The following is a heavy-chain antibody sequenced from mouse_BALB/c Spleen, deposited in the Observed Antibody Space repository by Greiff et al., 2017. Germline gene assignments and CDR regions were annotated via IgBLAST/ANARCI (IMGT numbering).Heavy chain of an antibody. CDR3: ASPSYGSSPYYSMDY. Sequence: EVMLVESGGGLVQPGGSRKLSCAASGFNFSSFGMHWVRQAPEKGLEWVAYISSGSSTIYYADTVKGRFTISRDNPKNTLFLQMTSLRSEDTAMSYCASPSYGSSPYYSMDYWGQGTSVTVSS. CDR1: GFNFSSFG. D-gene: IGHD1-1*01. J-gene: IGHJ4*01. CDR2: ISSGSSTI. V-gene: IGHV5-17*02.